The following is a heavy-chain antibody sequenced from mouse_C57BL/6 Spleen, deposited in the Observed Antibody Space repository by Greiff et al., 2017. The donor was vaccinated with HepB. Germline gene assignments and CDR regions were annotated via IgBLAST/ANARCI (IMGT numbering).Heavy chain of an antibody. Sequence: VKLVESGPGLVQPSQRLSITCTVSGFSLTSYGVHWVRQSPGKGLEWLGVIWSGGSTDYNAAFIPRLSISKDNSKSQVFVKMNSLQADDTAIYYCARRLQVYSAMDYWGQGTSVTVSS. V-gene: IGHV2-2*01. CDR2: IWSGGST. CDR1: GFSLTSYG. CDR3: ARRLQVYSAMDY. D-gene: IGHD1-2*01. J-gene: IGHJ4*01.